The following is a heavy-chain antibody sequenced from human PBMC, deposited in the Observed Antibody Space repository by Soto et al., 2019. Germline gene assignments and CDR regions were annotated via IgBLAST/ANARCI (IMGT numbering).Heavy chain of an antibody. CDR1: GFPFSSYG. V-gene: IGHV3-33*01. J-gene: IGHJ5*02. CDR2: IWYDGSNK. D-gene: IGHD6-25*01. CDR3: ARDAGSGDWFDP. Sequence: QVQLVESGGVVVQPGRSLSLSCAASGFPFSSYGMHLVRQAPGKGLEWVAVIWYDGSNKYYADSVKGRFTISRDNSKNTLYLQMNSLRAEDTAVYYCARDAGSGDWFDPWCQGTLVTVSS.